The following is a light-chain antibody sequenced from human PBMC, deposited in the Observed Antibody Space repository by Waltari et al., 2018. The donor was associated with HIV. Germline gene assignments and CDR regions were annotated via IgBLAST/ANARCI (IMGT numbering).Light chain of an antibody. CDR3: KHSHNFPRT. CDR2: SAS. CDR1: QSGSNH. J-gene: IGKJ4*02. V-gene: IGKV3-15*01. Sequence: QSGSNHLAWYLQKPGQAPRLLIYSASHRATGIPDRFSGSGSGTQFTLTLTSLQSEDFAVYFCKHSHNFPRTFGGGTKVEFK.